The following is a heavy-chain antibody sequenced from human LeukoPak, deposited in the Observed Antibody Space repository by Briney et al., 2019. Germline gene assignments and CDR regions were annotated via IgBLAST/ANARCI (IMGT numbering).Heavy chain of an antibody. Sequence: PGGSLRLSCAASGFTFSSYAMSWVRQAPGKGLEWVSDISGSGGSTYYADSVKGRFTISRDNSKNTLYLQMNSLRAEDTAVYYCAKGSYGSGSYYNYGMDVWGQGTTVTVSS. D-gene: IGHD3-10*01. CDR2: ISGSGGST. V-gene: IGHV3-23*01. CDR1: GFTFSSYA. J-gene: IGHJ6*02. CDR3: AKGSYGSGSYYNYGMDV.